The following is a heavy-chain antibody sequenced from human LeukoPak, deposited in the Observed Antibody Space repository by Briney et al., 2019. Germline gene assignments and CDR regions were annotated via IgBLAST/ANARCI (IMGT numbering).Heavy chain of an antibody. V-gene: IGHV4-34*01. Sequence: SETLSLTCAVYGGSFRGYYWSWIRQPPGKGLEWIGEINHSGSTNYNPSLKSRVTISVDTSKNQFSLKLSSVTAADTAVYYCARDSEFLGGERNAFDIWGQGTMVTVSS. CDR3: ARDSEFLGGERNAFDI. CDR2: INHSGST. D-gene: IGHD3-16*01. J-gene: IGHJ3*02. CDR1: GGSFRGYY.